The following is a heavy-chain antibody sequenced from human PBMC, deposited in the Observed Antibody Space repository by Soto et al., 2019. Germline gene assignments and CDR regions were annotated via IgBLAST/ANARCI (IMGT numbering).Heavy chain of an antibody. CDR2: IYYSGST. J-gene: IGHJ4*02. D-gene: IGHD3-10*01. V-gene: IGHV4-59*01. CDR1: GGSISSYY. Sequence: PSETLSLTCTVSGGSISSYYWSWIRQPPGKGLEWIGYIYYSGSTNYNPSLKSRVTISADTSKNQFSLKLSSVTAADTAVYYFATGGESMVRGVIPYFDYWGQGTLVTVSS. CDR3: ATGGESMVRGVIPYFDY.